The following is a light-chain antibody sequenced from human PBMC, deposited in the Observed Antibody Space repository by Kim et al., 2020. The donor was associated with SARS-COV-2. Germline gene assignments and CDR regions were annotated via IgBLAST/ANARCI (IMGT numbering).Light chain of an antibody. CDR3: QQRSNWPWT. CDR2: DVS. V-gene: IGKV3-11*01. Sequence: LSPEERASLSCRASQSVTNYLAWYQQKPGQAPRLLIYDVSNRATGIPARFTGSGSGTDFTLTINSLEPEDFAVYYCQQRSNWPWTFGQGTKVDIK. CDR1: QSVTNY. J-gene: IGKJ1*01.